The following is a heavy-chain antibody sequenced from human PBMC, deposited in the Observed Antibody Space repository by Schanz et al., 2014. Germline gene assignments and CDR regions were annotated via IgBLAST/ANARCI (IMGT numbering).Heavy chain of an antibody. V-gene: IGHV1-69*02. CDR3: ARAPTAYCSDTSCLGTAFDY. CDR1: GGTFSTYT. J-gene: IGHJ4*02. Sequence: QVQLVQSGAEVKKPGSSVKVSCKASGGTFSTYTISWVRQAPGQGLEWMGRIIPILGLAKYEQKFQDKVTITADTSTTTAYMELSGLRSEDTAVYYCARAPTAYCSDTSCLGTAFDYWGQGTLVTVSS. D-gene: IGHD2-2*01. CDR2: IIPILGLA.